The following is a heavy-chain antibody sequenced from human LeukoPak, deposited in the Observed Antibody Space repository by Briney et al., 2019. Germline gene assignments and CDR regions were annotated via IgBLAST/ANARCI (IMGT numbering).Heavy chain of an antibody. D-gene: IGHD5-18*01. V-gene: IGHV4-31*03. J-gene: IGHJ6*02. CDR3: ARGLVGGRGYSYGYGEPPKLNYYYYYYGMDV. Sequence: SETLSLTCTVSGGSISSGGYYWSWIRKHPGKGLEWIGNIYYSGSTYYNPSLKSRVTISVDTSKNQFSLKLSSVTAADTAVYYCARGLVGGRGYSYGYGEPPKLNYYYYYYGMDVWGQGTTVTVSS. CDR1: GGSISSGGYY. CDR2: IYYSGST.